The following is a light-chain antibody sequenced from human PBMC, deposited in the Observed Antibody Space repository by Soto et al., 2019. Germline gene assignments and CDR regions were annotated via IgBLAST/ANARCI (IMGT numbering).Light chain of an antibody. V-gene: IGKV1-39*01. CDR3: QQSYITPYT. CDR2: AAS. Sequence: DIQMTQSPSSLSASVGDTVTITCRASQSISVHLNWYQQKPGKVPKLLIYAASNLQSGVPSRFSGSGSETDFALTISSLLPEDFATYYCQQSYITPYTFGQGTKLEIK. J-gene: IGKJ2*01. CDR1: QSISVH.